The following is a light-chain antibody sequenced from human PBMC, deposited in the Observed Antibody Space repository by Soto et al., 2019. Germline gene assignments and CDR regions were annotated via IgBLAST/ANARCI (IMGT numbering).Light chain of an antibody. J-gene: IGKJ1*01. CDR3: QQYGSSPRT. CDR1: QSVSSSY. Sequence: EIVLTQSPGTLALSPGERATLSCRASQSVSSSYLAWYQQKPVQAPRLLIYGASSRDTGIPDRFSGSGSGTDFTLTISRLQPEDFAVYYCQQYGSSPRTFGQGTKMKIK. CDR2: GAS. V-gene: IGKV3-20*01.